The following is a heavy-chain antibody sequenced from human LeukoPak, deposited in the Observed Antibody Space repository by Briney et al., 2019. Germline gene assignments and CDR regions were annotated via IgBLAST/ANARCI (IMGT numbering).Heavy chain of an antibody. CDR3: ARESTGFSIDY. CDR1: GFTFSSHW. V-gene: IGHV3-7*01. J-gene: IGHJ4*02. D-gene: IGHD1-14*01. CDR2: INQDASEK. Sequence: SGGSLRLSCAASGFTFSSHWMSWVRQAPGKGLEWVANINQDASEKYYVNSVEGRFTISRDNAKNSLYLQMNSLRAEDTAVYFCARESTGFSIDYWGQGTLVTVSS.